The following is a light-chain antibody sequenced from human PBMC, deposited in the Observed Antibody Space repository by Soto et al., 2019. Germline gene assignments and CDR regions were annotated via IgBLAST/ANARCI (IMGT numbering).Light chain of an antibody. CDR2: DVN. Sequence: QSVLTQPASVSGSPGQSITISCTGASTDVDGYDYVSWYQQHPGQAPKLMIYDVNNRPSGVSYRFSGSKTGDTASLTISGLQAEDDAHYYCSSYTSSAPFYDFGTGTKLTVL. CDR3: SSYTSSAPFYD. CDR1: STDVDGYDY. V-gene: IGLV2-14*03. J-gene: IGLJ1*01.